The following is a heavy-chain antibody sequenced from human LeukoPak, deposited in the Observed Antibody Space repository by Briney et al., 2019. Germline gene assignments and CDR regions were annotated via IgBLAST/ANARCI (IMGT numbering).Heavy chain of an antibody. CDR1: GGSISSSSYY. D-gene: IGHD3-16*01. CDR2: IYYSGST. J-gene: IGHJ5*02. Sequence: RPSETLSLTCTVSGGSISSSSYYWGWTRQPPGKGLEWIGSIYYSGSTYYNPSLKSRVTISVDTSKNQFSLKLSSVTAADTAVYYCASQPDDYVWGSYGFDPWGQGTLVTVSS. V-gene: IGHV4-39*07. CDR3: ASQPDDYVWGSYGFDP.